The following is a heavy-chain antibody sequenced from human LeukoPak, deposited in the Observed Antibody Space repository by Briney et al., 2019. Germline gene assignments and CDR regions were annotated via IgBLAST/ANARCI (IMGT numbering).Heavy chain of an antibody. CDR2: INHSGST. V-gene: IGHV4-34*01. CDR1: GGSFSGYY. D-gene: IGHD2-15*01. Sequence: SETLSLTCAVYGGSFSGYYWSWIRQPPGKGLEWIGEINHSGSTNYNPSLKSRVTISVDTSKNQFSLKLSSVTAADTAVYYCARGPRCSGGSCYSEYYFDYWGQGTLVTVPS. J-gene: IGHJ4*02. CDR3: ARGPRCSGGSCYSEYYFDY.